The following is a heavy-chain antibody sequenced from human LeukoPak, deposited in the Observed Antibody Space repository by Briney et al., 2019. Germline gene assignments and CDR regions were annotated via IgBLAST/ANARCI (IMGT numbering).Heavy chain of an antibody. CDR1: GFTFSSYW. D-gene: IGHD5-24*01. CDR2: KKQDGSEK. CDR3: ARELLGHGYNSGDFDY. J-gene: IGHJ4*02. V-gene: IGHV3-7*01. Sequence: GGSLRLSCAASGFTFSSYWMNWVRQAPGKGLEWVANKKQDGSEKYYVGSVKGRFTISRDNAKNSLYLQMNSLRAEDTAVYYCARELLGHGYNSGDFDYWGQGTLVTVSS.